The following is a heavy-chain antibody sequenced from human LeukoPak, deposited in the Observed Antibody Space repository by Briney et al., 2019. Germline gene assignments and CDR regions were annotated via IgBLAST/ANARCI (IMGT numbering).Heavy chain of an antibody. CDR3: ARASRDGYNQNLDL. V-gene: IGHV5-51*01. Sequence: EQSLNISCKALAYSFSGYLTAWVRQTPRQGLEWMGKLYHCGSETRYDPTFQGQVTISADMSTSTAYLQWSSLRASDTAMYYCARASRDGYNQNLDLWGQGTLVTVSS. J-gene: IGHJ5*02. CDR1: AYSFSGYL. D-gene: IGHD5-24*01. CDR2: LYHCGSET.